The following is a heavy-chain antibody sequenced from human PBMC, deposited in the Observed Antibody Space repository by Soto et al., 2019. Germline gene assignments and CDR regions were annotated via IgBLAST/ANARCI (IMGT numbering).Heavy chain of an antibody. J-gene: IGHJ6*02. Sequence: SETLSLTCAVSGGSISSGGYSWNWIRQPPGKGLEWIGYIYHSGRTYYNASLRSRLTFSVERSKNQFSLNLISVTAADTAVYYCARGFDSYFYGLDVWGQGTTVTVSS. V-gene: IGHV4-30-2*01. CDR2: IYHSGRT. D-gene: IGHD3-9*01. CDR1: GGSISSGGYS. CDR3: ARGFDSYFYGLDV.